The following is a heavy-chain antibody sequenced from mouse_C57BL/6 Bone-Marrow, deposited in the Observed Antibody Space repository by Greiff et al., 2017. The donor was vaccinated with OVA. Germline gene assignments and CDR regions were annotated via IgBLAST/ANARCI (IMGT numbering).Heavy chain of an antibody. V-gene: IGHV14-4*01. D-gene: IGHD2-1*01. CDR1: GFNIKDDY. J-gene: IGHJ2*01. Sequence: VQLKESGAELVRPGASVKLSCTASGFNIKDDYMHWVKQRPEQGLEWIGWIDPENGDTEYASKFQGKATITADTSSNTAYLQRSSLTSEDTAVYYGTSYGNFDYWGQGTTLTVSS. CDR2: IDPENGDT. CDR3: TSYGNFDY.